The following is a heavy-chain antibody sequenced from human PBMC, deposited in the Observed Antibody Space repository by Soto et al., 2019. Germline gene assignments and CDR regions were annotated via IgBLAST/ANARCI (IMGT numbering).Heavy chain of an antibody. CDR1: GFTVSDFW. J-gene: IGHJ4*02. D-gene: IGHD1-26*01. V-gene: IGHV3-7*05. Sequence: ELQLVESGGNLVQQGGSLRLSCAASGFTVSDFWMSWVRRAPGRGLEWVANIKEDGSETYYVDSVEGRFTISRDNAKKSLYLQMNSLRAEDTALYYCARGGSHSSDSWGQGALVTVSS. CDR3: ARGGSHSSDS. CDR2: IKEDGSET.